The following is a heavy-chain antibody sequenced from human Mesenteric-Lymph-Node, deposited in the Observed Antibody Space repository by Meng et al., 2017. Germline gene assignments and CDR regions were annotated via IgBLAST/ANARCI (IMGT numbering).Heavy chain of an antibody. CDR1: GYTFTSYG. J-gene: IGHJ4*02. Sequence: ASVKVSCKASGYTFTSYGISWVRQAPGQGLEWMGWISAYNGNTNYAQKLQGRVTMTTDTSTSTAYMELRSLRSDDTAVYSCVRESPETYYFDFWGQGTLVTVSS. D-gene: IGHD2-2*01. CDR3: VRESPETYYFDF. CDR2: ISAYNGNT. V-gene: IGHV1-18*01.